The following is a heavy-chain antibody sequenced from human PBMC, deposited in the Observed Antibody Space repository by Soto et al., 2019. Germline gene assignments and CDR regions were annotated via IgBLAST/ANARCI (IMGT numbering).Heavy chain of an antibody. CDR3: TTDPRDCSSTSCHAPCYYMEV. J-gene: IGHJ6*03. CDR2: IKSKTDGGTT. CDR1: WVTCSNPW. D-gene: IGHD2-2*01. V-gene: IGHV3-15*01. Sequence: LRHSNAASWVTCSNPWRNWVSQAPGKGLEWVGRIKSKTDGGTTDYAAPVKGRFTISRDDSKNTLYLQMNSLKTEDTAVYYCTTDPRDCSSTSCHAPCYYMEVWVKGTTVPVS.